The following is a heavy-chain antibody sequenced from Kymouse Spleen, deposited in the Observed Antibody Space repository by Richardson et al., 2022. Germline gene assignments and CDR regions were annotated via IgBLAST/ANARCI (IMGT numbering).Heavy chain of an antibody. V-gene: IGHV3-73*02. D-gene: IGHD3-9*01. Sequence: EVQLVESGGGLVQPGGSLKLSCAASGFTFSGSAMHWVRQASGKGLEWVGRIRSKANSYATAYAASVKGRFTISRDDSKNTAYLQMNSLKTEDTAVYYCTTYDILTGLDYWGQGTLVTVSS. CDR3: TTYDILTGLDY. CDR1: GFTFSGSA. J-gene: IGHJ4*02. CDR2: IRSKANSYAT.